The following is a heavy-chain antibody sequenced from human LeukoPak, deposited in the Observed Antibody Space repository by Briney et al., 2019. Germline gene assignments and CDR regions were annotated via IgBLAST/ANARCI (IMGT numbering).Heavy chain of an antibody. Sequence: PGGSLRLSCAASGFTFSSYGLHWVRQAPGKGLEWVAVIWYDGSNKYYADSVKGRFTISRDNSKNTLYLQMNSLRAEDTAVYYCARDLCSSTSCFHDYWGQGTLVTVSS. J-gene: IGHJ4*02. CDR1: GFTFSSYG. CDR2: IWYDGSNK. V-gene: IGHV3-33*01. CDR3: ARDLCSSTSCFHDY. D-gene: IGHD2-2*01.